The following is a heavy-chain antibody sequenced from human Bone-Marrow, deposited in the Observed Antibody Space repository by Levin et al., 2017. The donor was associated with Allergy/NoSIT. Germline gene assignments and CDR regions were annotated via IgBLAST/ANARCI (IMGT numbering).Heavy chain of an antibody. V-gene: IGHV4-38-2*01. CDR2: IYHSGST. J-gene: IGHJ4*02. Sequence: PSETLSLTCVVSGYSISSGYNWGWIRQSPGKGLEWIGSIYHSGSTYYNPSLKSRVTISVDTSKNQFSLKLSSVTAADPAVYYCARAGMITFGGSQFDYWGQGTRVTVSS. D-gene: IGHD3-16*01. CDR3: ARAGMITFGGSQFDY. CDR1: GYSISSGYN.